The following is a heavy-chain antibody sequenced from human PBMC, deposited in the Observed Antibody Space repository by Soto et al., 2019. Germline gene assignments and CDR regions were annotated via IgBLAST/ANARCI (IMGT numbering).Heavy chain of an antibody. CDR3: ARPGVEMATISYFDS. CDR2: IRSKAYDGAP. V-gene: IGHV3-49*04. Sequence: GGSLRLSCAASGFTFSNAWMNWVRQAPGKGLEWVGLIRSKAYDGAPEYAASVRGRFTISRDDSNNIAYLRMNSLKTEDTAVYYCARPGVEMATISYFDSWGQGTLVTV. D-gene: IGHD5-12*01. CDR1: GFTFSNAW. J-gene: IGHJ4*02.